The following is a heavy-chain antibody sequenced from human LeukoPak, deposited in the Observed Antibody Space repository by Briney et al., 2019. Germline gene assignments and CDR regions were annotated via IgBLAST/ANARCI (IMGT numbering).Heavy chain of an antibody. CDR3: ARRYYDILTGYPDY. CDR1: GFTFSDYY. CDR2: ISSSGTTI. V-gene: IGHV3-11*01. J-gene: IGHJ4*02. Sequence: GGSLRLSCAASGFTFSDYYMSWIRQAPGKGLEWVSYISSSGTTIYYADSVKGRFTISRDNAKNSLYLQMNSLRAEDTAVYYCARRYYDILTGYPDYWGQGTLVTVSS. D-gene: IGHD3-9*01.